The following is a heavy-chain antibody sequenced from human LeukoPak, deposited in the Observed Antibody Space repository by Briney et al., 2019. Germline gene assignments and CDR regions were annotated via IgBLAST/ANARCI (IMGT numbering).Heavy chain of an antibody. V-gene: IGHV3-30*02. J-gene: IGHJ4*02. CDR3: ARFYSSGPRLDY. CDR2: IRYDGSNK. Sequence: GGSLRLSCAASGFTFSSYGMHWVRQAPGKGLEWVAFIRYDGSNKYYADSVKGRFTISRANSKNTLYLQMNILRAQATAVYYFARFYSSGPRLDYWGQGTLVTVSS. D-gene: IGHD6-19*01. CDR1: GFTFSSYG.